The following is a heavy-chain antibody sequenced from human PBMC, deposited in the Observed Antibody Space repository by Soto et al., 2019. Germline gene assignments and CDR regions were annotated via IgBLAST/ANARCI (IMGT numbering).Heavy chain of an antibody. CDR3: ARSPRPRWYFDC. CDR1: GYTFTSYG. D-gene: IGHD2-15*01. J-gene: IGHJ4*02. CDR2: ISAYTGNT. Sequence: ASVKVSCKASGYTFTSYGISWVRQAPGQGLEWMGWISAYTGNTNYAQKLQDRVTMTTDTSTNTAYMELRSLRSDDTAVYYCARSPRPRWYFDCWGQGTLVTAPQ. V-gene: IGHV1-18*01.